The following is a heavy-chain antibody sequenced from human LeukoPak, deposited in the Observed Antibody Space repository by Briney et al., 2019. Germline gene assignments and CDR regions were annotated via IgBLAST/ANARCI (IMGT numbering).Heavy chain of an antibody. D-gene: IGHD6-13*01. CDR3: ARYSVGAFDY. J-gene: IGHJ4*02. V-gene: IGHV3-53*01. Sequence: GGSLRLSCAASGFTFSSYAMSWVRQAPGKGLEWVSVIYSGGSTYYADSVKGRFTISRDNSKNTLYLQMNSLRAEDTAVYYCARYSVGAFDYWGQGTLVTVSS. CDR1: GFTFSSYA. CDR2: IYSGGST.